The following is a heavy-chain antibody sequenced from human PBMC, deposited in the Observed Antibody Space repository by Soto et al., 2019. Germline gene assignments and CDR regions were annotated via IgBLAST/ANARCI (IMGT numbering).Heavy chain of an antibody. J-gene: IGHJ4*02. V-gene: IGHV4-39*01. CDR2: INHSGST. CDR1: DGSMNSDSSY. Sequence: SETLSLTCRVSDGSMNSDSSYWGWIRQPPGKGLEGIGVINHSGSTYHNLSLKGRVTMSVDASRNQFSLKLTSMTAADTAVYYCARLGGYVSVGYYYLWDSWGQGTLVTVS. CDR3: ARLGGYVSVGYYYLWDS. D-gene: IGHD3-22*01.